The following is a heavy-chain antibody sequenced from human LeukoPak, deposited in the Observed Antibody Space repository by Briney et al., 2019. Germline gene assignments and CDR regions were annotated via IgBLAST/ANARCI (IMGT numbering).Heavy chain of an antibody. D-gene: IGHD7-27*01. V-gene: IGHV4-61*02. CDR2: IYTSGST. Sequence: SETLSLTCTVSGGSISSGSYYWSWIRQPAGKGLEWIGRIYTSGSTNYNPSLKSRVTISVDTSKNQFSLKLSSVTAADTAVYYCARDGGSNWASPFDYWGQGTLVTVSS. CDR3: ARDGGSNWASPFDY. J-gene: IGHJ4*02. CDR1: GGSISSGSYY.